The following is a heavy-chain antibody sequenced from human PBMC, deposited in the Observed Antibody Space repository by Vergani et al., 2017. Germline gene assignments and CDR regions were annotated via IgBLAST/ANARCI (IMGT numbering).Heavy chain of an antibody. V-gene: IGHV3-48*04. CDR2: ISSSSSTI. CDR3: ARDRNLILRFLEWFSPAMXV. D-gene: IGHD3-3*01. J-gene: IGHJ6*03. Sequence: EVQLVESGGGLVQPGGSLRLSCAASGFTFSSYSMNWVRQAPGKGLEWVSYISSSSSTIYYADSVKGRVTISRDNAKNSLYLQMNGLRAEDTAVYYCARDRNLILRFLEWFSPAMXVWGKG. CDR1: GFTFSSYS.